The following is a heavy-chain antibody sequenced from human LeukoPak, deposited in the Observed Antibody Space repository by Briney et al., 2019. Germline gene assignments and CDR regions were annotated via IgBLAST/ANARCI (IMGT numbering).Heavy chain of an antibody. D-gene: IGHD6-6*01. CDR2: ISDSGTST. J-gene: IGHJ4*02. V-gene: IGHV3-23*01. CDR3: AKEVYSSSSGFRFDY. CDR1: GFSFSSYA. Sequence: GGSLRLSCAASGFSFSSYAMTWVRQAPGKGLEWVSAISDSGTSTYYADSVKGRFSISRDNSKNTLYLQMNSPRADDTAVYYCAKEVYSSSSGFRFDYWGQGTLVTVSS.